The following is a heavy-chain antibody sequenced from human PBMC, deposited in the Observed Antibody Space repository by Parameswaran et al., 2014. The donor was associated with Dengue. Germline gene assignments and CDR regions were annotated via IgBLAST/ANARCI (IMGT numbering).Heavy chain of an antibody. V-gene: IGHV4-39*07. CDR2: IYYSGST. J-gene: IGHJ4*02. CDR3: ARRRARWGSPQIDY. D-gene: IGHD2-21*01. Sequence: VRQMPGKGLEWIGSIYYSGSTYYNPSLKSRVTISVDTSKNQFSLKLNSVTAADTVVYYCARRRARWGSPQIDYWGQGTLVTVSS.